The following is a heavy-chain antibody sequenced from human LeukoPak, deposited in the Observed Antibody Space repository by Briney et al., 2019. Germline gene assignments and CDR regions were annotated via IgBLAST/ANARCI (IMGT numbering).Heavy chain of an antibody. V-gene: IGHV4-59*01. J-gene: IGHJ6*04. CDR2: VYSSVST. CDR3: GRDGEWDRDYGFGMDV. CDR1: GGSLNSYF. Sequence: NPSETLSLTCTVSGGSLNSYFWSWIRQPPGKGLEWIGYVYSSVSTKHNPSLKSRVTISLDTSKNQFSLKLSSVTAADTAVYYCGRDGEWDRDYGFGMDVWGKGTTVTVSS. D-gene: IGHD4-17*01.